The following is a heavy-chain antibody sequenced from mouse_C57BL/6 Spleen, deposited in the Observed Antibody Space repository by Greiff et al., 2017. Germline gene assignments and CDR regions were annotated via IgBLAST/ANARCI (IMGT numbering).Heavy chain of an antibody. V-gene: IGHV1-55*01. Sequence: QVQLQQPGAELVKPGASVKMSCKASGYTFTSYWITWVKQRPGQGLEWIGDIYPGSGSTNYNEKFKSKATLTVDTSSSTAYMQLSSLTSEDSAVYYCARYPDTVVAENWYFDVWGTGTTVTVSS. D-gene: IGHD1-1*01. CDR2: IYPGSGST. J-gene: IGHJ1*03. CDR1: GYTFTSYW. CDR3: ARYPDTVVAENWYFDV.